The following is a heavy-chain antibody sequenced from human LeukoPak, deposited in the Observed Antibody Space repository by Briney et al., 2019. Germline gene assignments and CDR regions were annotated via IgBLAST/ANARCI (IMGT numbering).Heavy chain of an antibody. CDR1: GYTLINHA. V-gene: IGHV1-69*13. Sequence: SVKVSCKGSGYTLINHAFSWVRQAPGQGLEWMGGIIPIFGTANYAQKFQGRVTITADESTSTAYMELSSLRSEDTAVYYCARSVPYGDYVWAGYYYGMDVWGQGTTVTVSS. J-gene: IGHJ6*02. CDR3: ARSVPYGDYVWAGYYYGMDV. CDR2: IIPIFGTA. D-gene: IGHD4-17*01.